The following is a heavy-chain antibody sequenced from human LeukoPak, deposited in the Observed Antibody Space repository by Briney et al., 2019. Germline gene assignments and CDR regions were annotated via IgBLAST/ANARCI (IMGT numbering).Heavy chain of an antibody. V-gene: IGHV4-59*12. CDR1: GGSISGYY. CDR3: ARGDHYGDYANWFDP. J-gene: IGHJ5*02. Sequence: SETLSLTCTVSGGSISGYYWSWIRQPPGKGLEWIGYIYDSGSTKYSPSLKSRVTISVDRSKNQFSLKLSSVTAADTAVYYCARGDHYGDYANWFDPWGQGTLVTVSS. CDR2: IYDSGST. D-gene: IGHD4-17*01.